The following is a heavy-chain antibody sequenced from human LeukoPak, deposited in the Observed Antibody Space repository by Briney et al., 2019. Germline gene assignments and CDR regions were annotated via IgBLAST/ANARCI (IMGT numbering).Heavy chain of an antibody. CDR1: GFTFSSYW. Sequence: PGGSLRLSCAASGFTFSSYWMHWVRQAPGKGLVWVSRINSDGSSTSYADSVKGRFTISRDNSKNTLYLQMGSLRAEDMAVYYCARTADYYYYMDVWGKGTTVTVSS. J-gene: IGHJ6*03. CDR3: ARTADYYYYMDV. V-gene: IGHV3-74*01. CDR2: INSDGSST.